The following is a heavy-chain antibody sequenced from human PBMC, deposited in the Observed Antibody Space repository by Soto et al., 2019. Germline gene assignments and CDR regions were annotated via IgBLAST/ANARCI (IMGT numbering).Heavy chain of an antibody. CDR3: TPHLRYYYDSSGYYCRSGRAFDI. D-gene: IGHD3-22*01. Sequence: EVQLVESGGGLVKPGGSLRLSCAASGFTFSNAWMNWVRQAPGKGLEWVGRIKSKTDGGTTDYAAPVKGRFTISRDDSNNTLYLQMNSLKTEDTAVYYCTPHLRYYYDSSGYYCRSGRAFDIWGQGTMVTVSS. J-gene: IGHJ3*02. CDR2: IKSKTDGGTT. CDR1: GFTFSNAW. V-gene: IGHV3-15*07.